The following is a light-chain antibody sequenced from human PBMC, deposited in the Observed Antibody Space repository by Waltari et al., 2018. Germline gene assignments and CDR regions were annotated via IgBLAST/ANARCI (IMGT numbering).Light chain of an antibody. CDR3: GTWDSSLSGAV. Sequence: QSVLTQPPSVSAAPGQRVTISCSGGNSNIGNNYVSWYRQFPGTAPKLPIYENTERPSGIPGRFSGSKSGTSATLDITGLQAGDEADYYCGTWDSSLSGAVFGGGTHLTVL. CDR1: NSNIGNNY. V-gene: IGLV1-51*02. J-gene: IGLJ7*01. CDR2: ENT.